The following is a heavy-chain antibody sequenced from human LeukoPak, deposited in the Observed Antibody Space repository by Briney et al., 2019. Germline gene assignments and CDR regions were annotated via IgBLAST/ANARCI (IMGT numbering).Heavy chain of an antibody. CDR1: GGSFSGYY. CDR2: INHSGST. Sequence: SETLSLTCVVYGGSFSGYYWSWIRQPPGKGLEWIGEINHSGSTNYNASLKSRVTVSVDSSKNQFSLRLSSVTAADTAVYYCAPRADLEHSYGYGKWFDHWGQGTRVTVSS. J-gene: IGHJ5*02. D-gene: IGHD5-18*01. V-gene: IGHV4-34*01. CDR3: APRADLEHSYGYGKWFDH.